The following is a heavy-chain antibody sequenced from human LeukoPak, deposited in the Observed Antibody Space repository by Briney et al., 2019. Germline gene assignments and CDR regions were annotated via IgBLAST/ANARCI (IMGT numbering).Heavy chain of an antibody. V-gene: IGHV1-2*02. Sequence: ASVKVSCKASGYTFTGYYMHWVRQAPGQGLEWMGWINPNSGGTNYAQKFQGRVTMTRDTSISTAYMELSRLRSDDTAVYYCARNIAARLNAFDIWGQGTMVTVSS. D-gene: IGHD6-6*01. CDR1: GYTFTGYY. CDR2: INPNSGGT. CDR3: ARNIAARLNAFDI. J-gene: IGHJ3*02.